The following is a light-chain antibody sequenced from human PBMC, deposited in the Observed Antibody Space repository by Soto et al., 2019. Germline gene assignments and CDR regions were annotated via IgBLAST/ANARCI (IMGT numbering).Light chain of an antibody. V-gene: IGLV7-43*01. Sequence: QTVVTQEPSLTVSPGGTVTLTCASSTGAVTSGYYPNWFQQKPGQAPRPLIYSTINKHSWTPARFSGSLLGGKAALTLSGVQPEDEAEYYCLLYYGDAVVFGGGTKLTVL. CDR3: LLYYGDAVV. CDR1: TGAVTSGYY. CDR2: STI. J-gene: IGLJ2*01.